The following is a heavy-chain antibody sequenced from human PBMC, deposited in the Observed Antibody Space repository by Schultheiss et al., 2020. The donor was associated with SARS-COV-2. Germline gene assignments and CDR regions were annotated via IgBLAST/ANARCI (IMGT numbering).Heavy chain of an antibody. CDR1: GFTFSSYA. Sequence: GGSLRLSCAASGFTFSSYAMHWVRQAPGKGLEWVAVISYDGSNKYYADSVKGRFTISRDNSKNTLYLQMNSLRAEDTAVYYCAKGGWLEYWGQGTLVTFSS. CDR3: AKGGWLEY. V-gene: IGHV3-30-3*01. J-gene: IGHJ4*02. CDR2: ISYDGSNK. D-gene: IGHD3-9*01.